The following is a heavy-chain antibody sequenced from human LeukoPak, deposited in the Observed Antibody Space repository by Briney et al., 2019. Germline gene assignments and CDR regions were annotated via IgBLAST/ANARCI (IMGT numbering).Heavy chain of an antibody. CDR2: INHSGST. D-gene: IGHD3-10*01. V-gene: IGHV4-34*01. CDR1: GGSFSGYY. J-gene: IGHJ4*02. Sequence: SETLSLTCAVYGGSFSGYYWSWIRQPPGKGLEWIGEINHSGSTNYNPSLKSRVTISVDTSKNQFSLKLSSVTAADTAVYYCARGRGLFGYWGQGTLVTVSS. CDR3: ARGRGLFGY.